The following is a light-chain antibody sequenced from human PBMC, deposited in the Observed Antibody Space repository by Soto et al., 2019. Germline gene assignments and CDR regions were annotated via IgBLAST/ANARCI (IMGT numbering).Light chain of an antibody. CDR3: LQHSTYPLT. Sequence: DLQMTQFPSSLSASVGDRVTITCRASQGIRNDLGWYQQKPGKAPKRLIYAASSLPSGAPSRFSGSVSGTEVTLAISSLQTEDSATFYCLQHSTYPLTFGQGTKVEIK. CDR1: QGIRND. J-gene: IGKJ1*01. CDR2: AAS. V-gene: IGKV1-17*01.